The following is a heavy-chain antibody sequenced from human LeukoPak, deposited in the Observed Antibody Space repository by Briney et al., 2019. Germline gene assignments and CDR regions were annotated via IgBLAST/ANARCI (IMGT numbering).Heavy chain of an antibody. D-gene: IGHD3-9*01. J-gene: IGHJ6*03. CDR1: GGTFSSYA. Sequence: SVKVSCKASGGTFSSYAISWVRQAPGQGLEWMGGIIPIFGTANYAQKFQGRVTITADESTSTAYMELSSLRSEDTAVYYCARAPRGYFDYYYMDVWGKGTTVTISS. CDR2: IIPIFGTA. V-gene: IGHV1-69*13. CDR3: ARAPRGYFDYYYMDV.